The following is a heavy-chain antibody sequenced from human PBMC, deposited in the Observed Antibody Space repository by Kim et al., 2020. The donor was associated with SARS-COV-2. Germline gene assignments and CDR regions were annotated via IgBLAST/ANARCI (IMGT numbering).Heavy chain of an antibody. CDR3: ARQQALLWFGELFSTRPYYFDY. CDR2: IYYSGST. V-gene: IGHV4-39*01. D-gene: IGHD3-10*01. CDR1: GGSISSSSYY. Sequence: SETLSLTCTVSGGSISSSSYYWGCIRQPPGKGLEWIGSIYYSGSTYYNPSLKSRVTISVDTSKNQFSLKLSSVTAADTAVYYCARQQALLWFGELFSTRPYYFDYWGQGTLVTVSS. J-gene: IGHJ4*02.